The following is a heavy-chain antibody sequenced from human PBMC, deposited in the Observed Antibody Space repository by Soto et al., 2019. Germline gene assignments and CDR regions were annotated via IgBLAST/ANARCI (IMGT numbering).Heavy chain of an antibody. CDR3: ARVAAMSPFDY. V-gene: IGHV4-59*01. CDR2: IYYSGST. CDR1: GGSISSYY. J-gene: IGHJ4*02. D-gene: IGHD2-2*01. Sequence: QVQLQESGPGLVKPSETLSLTCTVSGGSISSYYWSWIRQPPGKGLEWIGYIYYSGSTNYNPSLKSRVTISVDTSKNQFSLKLSSVTAADTAVYYCARVAAMSPFDYWGQGTLVTVSP.